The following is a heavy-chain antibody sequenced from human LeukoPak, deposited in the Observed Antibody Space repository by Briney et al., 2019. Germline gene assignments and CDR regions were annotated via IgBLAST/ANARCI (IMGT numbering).Heavy chain of an antibody. V-gene: IGHV3-21*01. CDR3: ARVFAGEPYDSSGYFPD. D-gene: IGHD3-22*01. CDR1: GFTFSSYS. J-gene: IGHJ4*02. Sequence: PGGSLRLSCAASGFTFSSYSMNWVRQAPGKGLEWVSSISSSSSYIYYADSVKGRFTISRDNAKNSLYLQMNGLRAEDTAVYYCARVFAGEPYDSSGYFPDWGQGTLVTVSS. CDR2: ISSSSSYI.